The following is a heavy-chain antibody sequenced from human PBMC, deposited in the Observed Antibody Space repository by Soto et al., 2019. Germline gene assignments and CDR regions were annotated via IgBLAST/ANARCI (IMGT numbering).Heavy chain of an antibody. D-gene: IGHD1-1*01. Sequence: QVQLVQSGAEVRKPGASVKVSCEASGYTFTSYDIYWVRQATGQGLEWMGWMNPNTGNSGHAQKFQGRVTMTSDTSISTANMELSSLISKDTAVYYCARRAETNGWNGFGADKYYFDSWGQGTLVTVSS. J-gene: IGHJ4*02. CDR1: GYTFTSYD. CDR2: MNPNTGNS. CDR3: ARRAETNGWNGFGADKYYFDS. V-gene: IGHV1-8*01.